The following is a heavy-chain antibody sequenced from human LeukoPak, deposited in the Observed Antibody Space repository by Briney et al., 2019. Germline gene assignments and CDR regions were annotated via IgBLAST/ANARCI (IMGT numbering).Heavy chain of an antibody. CDR1: GYTFISYG. J-gene: IGHJ4*02. V-gene: IGHV1-18*04. CDR2: ISAYNGNT. CDR3: AREPSQVVAVAGIDY. Sequence: ASVKVSCKASGYTFISYGISWVRQAPGQGLEWMGWISAYNGNTNYAQKLQGRVTMTTDTSTSTAYMELRSLRSDDTAVYYCAREPSQVVAVAGIDYWGQGTLVTVSS. D-gene: IGHD6-19*01.